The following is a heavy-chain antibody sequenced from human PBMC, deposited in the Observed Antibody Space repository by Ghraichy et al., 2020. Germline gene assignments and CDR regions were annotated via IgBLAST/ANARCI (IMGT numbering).Heavy chain of an antibody. CDR3: AKDFAAGRPWLYYYNGMDV. V-gene: IGHV3-33*06. J-gene: IGHJ6*02. Sequence: GGSLRLSCAGSGFNFNSYGMHWVRQAPGKGLEWVAVIWYDGSKEYYADSVKGRFTISRDHSKNMLFLQMSSLRVEDTALYYCAKDFAAGRPWLYYYNGMDVWGQGTTVTVSS. CDR1: GFNFNSYG. CDR2: IWYDGSKE. D-gene: IGHD3-22*01.